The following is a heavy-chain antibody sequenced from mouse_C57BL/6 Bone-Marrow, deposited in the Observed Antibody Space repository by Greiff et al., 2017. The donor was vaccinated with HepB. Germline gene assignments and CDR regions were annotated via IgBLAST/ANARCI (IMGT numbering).Heavy chain of an antibody. CDR2: IYPGDGDT. D-gene: IGHD2-5*01. Sequence: VQLQQSGPELVKPGASVKISCKASGYAFSSSWMNWVKQRPGKGLEWIGRIYPGDGDTNYNGKFKGKATLTADKSSSTAYMQLSSLTSEDSAVYFCARDESAIVTLNFDYWGQGTTLTVSS. CDR3: ARDESAIVTLNFDY. CDR1: GYAFSSSW. V-gene: IGHV1-82*01. J-gene: IGHJ2*01.